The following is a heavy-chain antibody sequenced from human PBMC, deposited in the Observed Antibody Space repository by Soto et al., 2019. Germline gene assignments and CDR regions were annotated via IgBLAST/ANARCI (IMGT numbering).Heavy chain of an antibody. CDR2: ISPYNGNT. V-gene: IGHV1-18*01. D-gene: IGHD1-26*01. CDR3: ARGGVSGSSVRWSDP. CDR1: GYTFTNFG. J-gene: IGHJ5*02. Sequence: QVQLVQSGAEVKKPGASVKVSCKASGYTFTNFGITWVRQAPGQGLEWMGWISPYNGNTNYAQKLQGRVTMTTDTTTSTAYMELRSLRSDDTAVYYCARGGVSGSSVRWSDPWGQGTLVTVSS.